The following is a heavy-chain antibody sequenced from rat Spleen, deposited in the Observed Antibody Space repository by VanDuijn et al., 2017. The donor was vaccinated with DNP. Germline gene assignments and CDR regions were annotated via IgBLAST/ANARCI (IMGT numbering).Heavy chain of an antibody. CDR3: TSNPHIRTAAPFDY. Sequence: EVQLVESGGGPVQPGRSLKLSCVASGFIFSNYWMTWIRQAPGKGLEWVASITNTGDGSSYSDSVKGRFSISRDNTKSTLYLQLNSLRSEDTATYYCTSNPHIRTAAPFDYWGQGVMVTVSS. V-gene: IGHV5-31*01. J-gene: IGHJ2*01. CDR1: GFIFSNYW. D-gene: IGHD3-8*01. CDR2: ITNTGDGS.